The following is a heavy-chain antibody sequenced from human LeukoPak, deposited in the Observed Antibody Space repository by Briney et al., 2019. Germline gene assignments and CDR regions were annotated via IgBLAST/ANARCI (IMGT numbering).Heavy chain of an antibody. J-gene: IGHJ4*02. Sequence: TSETLSLTCTVSGGSISSSSYYWGWIRQPRGKGLEWIESIYYSGSTYYNPSLKSRVTISVDTSKTQFSLKLSSVTAADTAVYYCARLMVRGALVDYWGQGTLVTVSS. V-gene: IGHV4-39*01. D-gene: IGHD3-10*01. CDR3: ARLMVRGALVDY. CDR2: IYYSGST. CDR1: GGSISSSSYY.